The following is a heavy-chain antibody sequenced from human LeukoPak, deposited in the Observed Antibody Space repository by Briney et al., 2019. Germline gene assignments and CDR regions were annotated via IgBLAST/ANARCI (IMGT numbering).Heavy chain of an antibody. Sequence: PGGFLRLSCAASVFTLSSDIMSWVRQAQGKGREWVLGISDSGGGTYYADSVKGRFTISRDNSKNTLYLQMNSLRAEDTAVYYCAKLPGRAADYWGQGTLVTVSS. V-gene: IGHV3-23*01. CDR1: VFTLSSDI. J-gene: IGHJ4*02. CDR2: ISDSGGGT. CDR3: AKLPGRAADY.